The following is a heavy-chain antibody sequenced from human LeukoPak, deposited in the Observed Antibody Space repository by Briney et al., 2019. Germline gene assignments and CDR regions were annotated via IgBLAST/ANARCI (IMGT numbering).Heavy chain of an antibody. CDR2: VSGSGGST. CDR3: AKHRQQLYAFDI. D-gene: IGHD6-13*01. CDR1: GFTFSSYA. J-gene: IGHJ3*02. Sequence: GGSLRLSCAASGFTFSSYAMSWVRQAPGKGLEWVSAVSGSGGSTYYADSVKGRFTISRDNSKNTLYLQMNSLRAEDTAVYYCAKHRQQLYAFDIWGQGTMVTVSS. V-gene: IGHV3-23*01.